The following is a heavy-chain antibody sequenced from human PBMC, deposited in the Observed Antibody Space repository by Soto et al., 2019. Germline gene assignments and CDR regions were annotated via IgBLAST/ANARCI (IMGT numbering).Heavy chain of an antibody. J-gene: IGHJ6*02. Sequence: GASVKVSCKASGYTFTSYAMHWVRQAPGQRLEWMGWINAGNGNTKCSQKFQDRVTITRDTSASTAYMELSSLRSEDTAVYYCARGGVGYCSGGSCSFYYYYGMDVWGQGTTVTVSS. CDR1: GYTFTSYA. D-gene: IGHD2-15*01. CDR2: INAGNGNT. V-gene: IGHV1-3*01. CDR3: ARGGVGYCSGGSCSFYYYYGMDV.